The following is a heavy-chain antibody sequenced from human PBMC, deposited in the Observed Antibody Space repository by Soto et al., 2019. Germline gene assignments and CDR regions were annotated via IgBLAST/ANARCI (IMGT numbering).Heavy chain of an antibody. J-gene: IGHJ4*02. V-gene: IGHV3-33*01. CDR2: IWYDGSNK. CDR3: ARVGIDYDSSGYYYVYGYEY. Sequence: PGGSLRLSCAASGFTFSSYGMHWVRQAPGKGLEWVAVIWYDGSNKYYADSVKGRFTISRDNSKNTLYLQMNSLRAEDTAVYYCARVGIDYDSSGYYYVYGYEYWGQGTLVTVSS. CDR1: GFTFSSYG. D-gene: IGHD3-22*01.